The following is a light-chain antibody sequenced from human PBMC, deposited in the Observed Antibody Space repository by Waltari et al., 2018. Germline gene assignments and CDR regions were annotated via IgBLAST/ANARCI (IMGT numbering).Light chain of an antibody. Sequence: QSVLTQAPSVSAAPGQTVTISCSGTTPNIGNNYVSWYQQLPGAAPKIVIYEVNRVPSGMPDRFSGSKAGASATLGITGLQTGDEADYYCGSWDSSLGIGVLGGGTRLTVL. V-gene: IGLV1-51*01. CDR1: TPNIGNNY. CDR2: EVN. J-gene: IGLJ3*02. CDR3: GSWDSSLGIGV.